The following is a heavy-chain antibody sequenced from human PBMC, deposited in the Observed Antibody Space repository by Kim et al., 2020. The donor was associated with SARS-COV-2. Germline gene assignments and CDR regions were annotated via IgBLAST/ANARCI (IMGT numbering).Heavy chain of an antibody. CDR3: ATGSLLSLDSGYEFQVSAYYYYGMDV. V-gene: IGHV1-24*01. J-gene: IGHJ6*02. CDR1: GYTLTELS. CDR2: FDPEDGET. Sequence: ASVKVSCKVSGYTLTELSMHWVRQAPGKGLEWMGGFDPEDGETIYAQKFQGRVTMTEDTSTDTAYMELSSLRSEDTAVYYCATGSLLSLDSGYEFQVSAYYYYGMDVWGQGTTVTVSS. D-gene: IGHD5-12*01.